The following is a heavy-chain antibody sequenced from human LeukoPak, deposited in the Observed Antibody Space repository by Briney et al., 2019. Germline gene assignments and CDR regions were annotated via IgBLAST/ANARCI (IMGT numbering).Heavy chain of an antibody. Sequence: GGSLRLSCAASGFTFSSYATSWVRQAPGKGLEWVSAISGSGGSTYYADSVKGRFTISRDNSKNTLYLQMDSLRAEDTAVYYCAKENGQWLVLGYFDYWGQGTLVTVSS. J-gene: IGHJ4*02. D-gene: IGHD6-19*01. CDR2: ISGSGGST. CDR3: AKENGQWLVLGYFDY. CDR1: GFTFSSYA. V-gene: IGHV3-23*01.